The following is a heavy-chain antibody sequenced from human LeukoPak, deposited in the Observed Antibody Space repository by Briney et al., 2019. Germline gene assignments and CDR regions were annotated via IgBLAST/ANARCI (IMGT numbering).Heavy chain of an antibody. J-gene: IGHJ4*02. CDR2: TYYRSQWGH. CDR3: ARQPDQQPASFDS. D-gene: IGHD6-13*01. Sequence: SQTLSLTCAISGDSVSSDTAAWNWIRQSPSRGLEWLGRTYYRSQWGHDFAFFVKNRIRADADTSRNQFSLHLNSVTPEDTAIYYCARQPDQQPASFDSWGQGTLVTVSS. CDR1: GDSVSSDTAA. V-gene: IGHV6-1*01.